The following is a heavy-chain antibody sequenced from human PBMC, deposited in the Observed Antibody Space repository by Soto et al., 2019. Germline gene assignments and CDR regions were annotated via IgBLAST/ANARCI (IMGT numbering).Heavy chain of an antibody. J-gene: IGHJ6*02. CDR3: ARVLYYGSGSYSPYGMDV. Sequence: QVQLVQSGAEVKKPGSSVKVSCKTSGVSFNNNGIGWVRQAPGQGLEWMGGVSPPFRTSNYARKFQARISITADASTGTVNMELSSLTSEDTAQYYCARVLYYGSGSYSPYGMDVWGQGTTVTVSS. D-gene: IGHD3-10*01. V-gene: IGHV1-69*01. CDR1: GVSFNNNG. CDR2: VSPPFRTS.